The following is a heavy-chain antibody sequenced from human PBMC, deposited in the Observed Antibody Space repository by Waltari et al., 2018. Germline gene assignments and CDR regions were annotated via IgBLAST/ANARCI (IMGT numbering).Heavy chain of an antibody. D-gene: IGHD3-3*01. CDR2: VDPEDGET. CDR1: GYSFTDQF. J-gene: IGHJ1*01. CDR3: MTLPIFGLVIKNY. V-gene: IGHV1-69-2*01. Sequence: EVHLTQSGAEVKKPGATVQISCKAYGYSFTDQFLHWVRQAPGKGPEWIGRVDPEDGETTLAEKFEGRVTITADTSTDTAYMDLSRLRSEDTALYYCMTLPIFGLVIKNYWGQGTLVTVSS.